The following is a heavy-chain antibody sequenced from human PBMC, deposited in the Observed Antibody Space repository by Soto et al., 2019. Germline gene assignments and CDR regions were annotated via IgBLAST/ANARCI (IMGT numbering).Heavy chain of an antibody. Sequence: KQSQTLSLTCAISGDSVSSNSAAWNWIRQSPSRGLEWLGRTYYRSKWYNDYAVSVKSRITINPDTSKNQFSLQLNSVTPEDTAVYYCARTTDTDQQLAPDDAFDIWGQGTMVTVSS. CDR2: TYYRSKWYN. V-gene: IGHV6-1*01. J-gene: IGHJ3*02. CDR3: ARTTDTDQQLAPDDAFDI. CDR1: GDSVSSNSAA. D-gene: IGHD6-13*01.